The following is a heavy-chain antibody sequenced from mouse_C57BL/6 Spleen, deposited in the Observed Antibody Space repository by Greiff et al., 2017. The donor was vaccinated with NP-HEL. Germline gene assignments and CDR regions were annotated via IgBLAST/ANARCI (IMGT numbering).Heavy chain of an antibody. Sequence: EVQLQQSGPELVKPGASVKMSCKASGYTFTDYNMHWVKQSHGKSLERIGYINPNNGGTSYNQKLKGNATLTVNKSSSTAYMERRSLTSEDSAVYYCASYYVSSYWYFDVWGTGTTVTVSS. J-gene: IGHJ1*03. CDR2: INPNNGGT. CDR1: GYTFTDYN. D-gene: IGHD1-1*01. CDR3: ASYYVSSYWYFDV. V-gene: IGHV1-22*01.